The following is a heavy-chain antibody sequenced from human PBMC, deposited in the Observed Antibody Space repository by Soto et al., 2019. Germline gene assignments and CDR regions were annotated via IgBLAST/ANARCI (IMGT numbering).Heavy chain of an antibody. CDR2: ISGTGTFI. J-gene: IGHJ3*02. CDR1: GFTFSIHS. Sequence: GGSLRLSCAASGFTFSIHSMNWVRQAPGKGLEWVSCISGTGTFIYYSDSVKGRFTISRDDAKSSLYLQMNSLTAEDTAVYYCARGSVIDTGDALDIWGPGTMVTVSS. D-gene: IGHD2-21*01. CDR3: ARGSVIDTGDALDI. V-gene: IGHV3-21*06.